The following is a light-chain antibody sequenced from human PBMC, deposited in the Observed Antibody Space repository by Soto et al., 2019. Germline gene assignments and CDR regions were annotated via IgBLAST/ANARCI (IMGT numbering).Light chain of an antibody. CDR3: QKYGSSPPYT. J-gene: IGKJ2*01. CDR1: QSVSSTY. V-gene: IGKV3-20*01. CDR2: AAS. Sequence: EILLTQSPGTLSLSPGERATLSCRASQSVSSTYLAWYQQKPGQAPRVLIYAASSRATGIPDRFSSSGSGTDFTLTISRLEPEDFAVYYCQKYGSSPPYTFGQGTTLEIK.